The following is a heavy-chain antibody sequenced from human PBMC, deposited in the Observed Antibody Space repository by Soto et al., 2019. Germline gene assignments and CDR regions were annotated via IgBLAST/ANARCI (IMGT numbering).Heavy chain of an antibody. Sequence: GGSLRLSCAASGFTFSRYGMHWVRQAPGKGLEWVAVIWTDGSYEYYADSVMGRFTISRDNSKNTLYLQMNSLRAEDTAVYYCARAGHDSSGYYYGGLDYWGPGTLVTVPS. J-gene: IGHJ4*02. CDR2: IWTDGSYE. CDR3: ARAGHDSSGYYYGGLDY. V-gene: IGHV3-33*01. D-gene: IGHD3-22*01. CDR1: GFTFSRYG.